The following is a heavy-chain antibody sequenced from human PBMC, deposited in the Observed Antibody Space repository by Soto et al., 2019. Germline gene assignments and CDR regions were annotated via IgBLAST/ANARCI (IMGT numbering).Heavy chain of an antibody. D-gene: IGHD2-15*01. J-gene: IGHJ6*03. V-gene: IGHV4-59*08. Sequence: SETLSLTCTVSGGSISSYYWSWIRQPPGKGLEWIGYIYYSGSTNYNPSLKSRVTISVDTSKNQFSLKLSSVTAADTAVYYCARQDLDCSGGSCYENLYYYYYMDVWGKGTTVTVSS. CDR2: IYYSGST. CDR3: ARQDLDCSGGSCYENLYYYYYMDV. CDR1: GGSISSYY.